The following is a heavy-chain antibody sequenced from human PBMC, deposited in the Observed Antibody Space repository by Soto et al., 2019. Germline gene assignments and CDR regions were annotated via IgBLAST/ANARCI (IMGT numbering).Heavy chain of an antibody. Sequence: GASVKVCCKSSGGTFSSYAISLMRQATGQGLEWMGGIISIFGTANYAQKFQGRVTITADESTSTAYMELSSLRSEDTAVYYCARALNDMDTAMVLGYWGQGTLVTVSS. J-gene: IGHJ4*02. CDR1: GGTFSSYA. CDR2: IISIFGTA. D-gene: IGHD5-18*01. V-gene: IGHV1-69*13. CDR3: ARALNDMDTAMVLGY.